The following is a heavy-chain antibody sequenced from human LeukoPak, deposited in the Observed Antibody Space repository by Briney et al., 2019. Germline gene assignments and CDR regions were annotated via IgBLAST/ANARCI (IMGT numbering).Heavy chain of an antibody. CDR2: INHSGST. J-gene: IGHJ4*02. D-gene: IGHD6-6*01. CDR1: GGSFSGYY. CDR3: ARDESSIAAREFDY. Sequence: PSETLSLTCAVYGGSFSGYYWSWIRQPPGKGLEWIGEINHSGSTNYNPSLKSRVTISVDTSKNQFSLKLSSVTAADTAVYYCARDESSIAAREFDYWGQGTLVTVSS. V-gene: IGHV4-34*01.